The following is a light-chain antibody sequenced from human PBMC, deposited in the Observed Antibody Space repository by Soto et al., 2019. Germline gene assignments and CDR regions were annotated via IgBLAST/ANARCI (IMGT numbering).Light chain of an antibody. J-gene: IGKJ1*01. CDR3: QQYGSSPPWT. CDR2: GAF. Sequence: EIGLTQSPGTLSLSPGERATLSCRASQSVSDNYLAWYQQKPGQAPRLLIYGAFTRATGIPDRFSGSGSGTDFSLTISRLEPEDFAVYYCQQYGSSPPWTFGQGTTVEIK. CDR1: QSVSDNY. V-gene: IGKV3-20*01.